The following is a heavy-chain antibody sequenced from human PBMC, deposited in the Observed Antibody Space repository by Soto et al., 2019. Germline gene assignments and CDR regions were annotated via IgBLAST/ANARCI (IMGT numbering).Heavy chain of an antibody. CDR1: GGSLSGYY. V-gene: IGHV4-34*01. D-gene: IGHD3-3*01. Sequence: QVQLQQWGAGLLKPSETLSLTCAVYGGSLSGYYWSWIRQPPGKGLEWIGEINQSGSTNYNPSLKSRVTMSVDTAKIQFSLKLSSVTAADTAMYYCARGRRYDFFWGQGTLVTVSS. CDR3: ARGRRYDFF. CDR2: INQSGST. J-gene: IGHJ4*02.